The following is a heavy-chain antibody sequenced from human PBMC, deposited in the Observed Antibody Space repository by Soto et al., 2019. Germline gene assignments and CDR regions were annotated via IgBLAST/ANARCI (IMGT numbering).Heavy chain of an antibody. CDR1: GGSISSYY. V-gene: IGHV4-59*01. Sequence: SETLSLTCTVSGGSISSYYWSWIRQPPGKGLEWIGYIYYSGSTNYNPSLKSRVTISVDTSKNQFSLKLSSVTAADTAVYYCARALYYDFWSGYYIGSWFDPWGQGTLVTVSS. D-gene: IGHD3-3*01. J-gene: IGHJ5*02. CDR3: ARALYYDFWSGYYIGSWFDP. CDR2: IYYSGST.